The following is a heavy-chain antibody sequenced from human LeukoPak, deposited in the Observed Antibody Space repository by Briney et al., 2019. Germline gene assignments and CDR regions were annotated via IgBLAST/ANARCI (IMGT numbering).Heavy chain of an antibody. D-gene: IGHD2-21*02. J-gene: IGHJ2*01. CDR3: AKDPRSYCGGDCSHWYFDL. CDR1: GFTFSSYA. Sequence: GGSLRLSCSASGFTFSSYAMHWVRQAPGKGLEYVSAISSNGGSTYHADSVKGRFTISRDNSKNTLYLQMNSLRAEDTALYYCAKDPRSYCGGDCSHWYFDLWGRGTLVTVSS. CDR2: ISSNGGST. V-gene: IGHV3-64D*06.